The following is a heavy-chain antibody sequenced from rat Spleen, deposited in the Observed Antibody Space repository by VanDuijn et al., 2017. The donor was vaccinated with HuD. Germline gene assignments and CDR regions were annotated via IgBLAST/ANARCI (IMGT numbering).Heavy chain of an antibody. CDR2: ISTGGDST. Sequence: EVQLVESGGASVQPGGSMRLSCAASGFTFSDYYMAWVRQAPTKGLEWVATISTGGDSTYYRDSVKGRFTVSRDNAKSTLYLQMNSLRSEDTATYYCTTQWELYHWGQGVMVTVSS. V-gene: IGHV5-25*01. CDR3: TTQWELYH. D-gene: IGHD5-1*01. J-gene: IGHJ2*01. CDR1: GFTFSDYY.